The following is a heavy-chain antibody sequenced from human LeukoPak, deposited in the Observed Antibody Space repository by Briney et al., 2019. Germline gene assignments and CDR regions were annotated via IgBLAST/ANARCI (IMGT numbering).Heavy chain of an antibody. J-gene: IGHJ4*02. Sequence: GGSLRLSCAASGFTFSSYGMHWVRQAPGKGLEWVAVIWYDGSNKYYADSVKGRFTISRDNSKNTLYLQMNSLRAEDTAVYYCARASSGWYSFDYWGQGTLATVSS. CDR1: GFTFSSYG. CDR2: IWYDGSNK. CDR3: ARASSGWYSFDY. V-gene: IGHV3-33*01. D-gene: IGHD6-19*01.